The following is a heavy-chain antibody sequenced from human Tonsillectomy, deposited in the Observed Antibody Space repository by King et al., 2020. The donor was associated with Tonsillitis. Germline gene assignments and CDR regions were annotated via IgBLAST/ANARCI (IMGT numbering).Heavy chain of an antibody. CDR1: GFTFSSYA. D-gene: IGHD3-22*01. Sequence: VQLVESGGGVVQPGRSLRLSCAASGFTFSSYAMHWVRQAPGKGLEWVAVISYDGSNKYYADSVKGRFTISRDNSKNTLYLQMNSLRAEDTAVYYCARVPYYYDSSGYYPYYFDYWGQGTLVTVSS. CDR3: ARVPYYYDSSGYYPYYFDY. CDR2: ISYDGSNK. V-gene: IGHV3-30*01. J-gene: IGHJ4*02.